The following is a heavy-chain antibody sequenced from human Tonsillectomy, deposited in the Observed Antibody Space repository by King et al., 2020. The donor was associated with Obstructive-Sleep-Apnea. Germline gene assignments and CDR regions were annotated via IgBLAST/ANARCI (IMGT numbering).Heavy chain of an antibody. V-gene: IGHV4-59*01. J-gene: IGHJ5*02. D-gene: IGHD3-9*01. Sequence: QLQESGPGLVKPSETLSLTCTVSGGSISTYHWSWIRQPPGKGLEWIGYIYYSGSTNYNPSLKSRVTISIDTSKNQFSLKLSSVTAADTAAYYCARGDGDMGPPGCWSDPWGQGTLVTVSS. CDR1: GGSISTYH. CDR2: IYYSGST. CDR3: ARGDGDMGPPGCWSDP.